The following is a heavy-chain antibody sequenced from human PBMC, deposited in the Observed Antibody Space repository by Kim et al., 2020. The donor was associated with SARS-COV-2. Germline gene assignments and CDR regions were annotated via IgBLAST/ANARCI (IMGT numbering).Heavy chain of an antibody. CDR1: GYTLTELS. D-gene: IGHD3-22*01. CDR3: ATVYYYDSSGYLNWFDP. V-gene: IGHV1-24*01. J-gene: IGHJ5*02. Sequence: ASVKVSCKVSGYTLTELSMHWVRQAPGKGLEWMGGFDPEDGETIYAQKFQGRVTMTEDTSTDTAYMELSSLRSEDTAVYYCATVYYYDSSGYLNWFDPWGQGTLVTVSS. CDR2: FDPEDGET.